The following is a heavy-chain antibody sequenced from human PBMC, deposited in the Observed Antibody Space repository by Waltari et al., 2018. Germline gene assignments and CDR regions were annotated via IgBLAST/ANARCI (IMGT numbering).Heavy chain of an antibody. V-gene: IGHV1-2*02. D-gene: IGHD3-22*01. CDR3: ASNFYDAGGYYSI. Sequence: QVQLVQSGAEVMKPGASVKVSCTASGYTFPCYSMNLVRQAPGQGLEWMGYINPDTGGTNYAQKFQGRVTMTRDTSITTAYMELSGLRSDDSAVYYCASNFYDAGGYYSIWGQGTLVTVSS. CDR1: GYTFPCYS. CDR2: INPDTGGT. J-gene: IGHJ4*02.